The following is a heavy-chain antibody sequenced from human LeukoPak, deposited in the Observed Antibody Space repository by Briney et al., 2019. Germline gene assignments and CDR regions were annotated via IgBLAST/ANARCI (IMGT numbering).Heavy chain of an antibody. CDR1: GFTFSRHW. CDR2: IKQDGSEK. J-gene: IGHJ3*02. V-gene: IGHV3-7*05. D-gene: IGHD6-25*01. Sequence: HPGGSLRLSCAASGFTFSRHWMSWVRQAPGKGLEWVANIKQDGSEKYYVDSVRGGFTISRDNTKNSLYLQMSSLRAEDTAVYYCASSSVPGAFDIWGQGTMVTVSS. CDR3: ASSSVPGAFDI.